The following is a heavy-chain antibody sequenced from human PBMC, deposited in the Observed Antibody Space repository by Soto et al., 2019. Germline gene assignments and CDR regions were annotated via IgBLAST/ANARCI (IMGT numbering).Heavy chain of an antibody. D-gene: IGHD6-13*01. CDR1: GFSFSTYA. CDR3: AKDPCSSWYCKYFEY. V-gene: IGHV3-23*01. Sequence: EVQLLESGGGLVQPGESLRLSCAGSGFSFSTYAMNWVRQSPGKGLEWVSGISAHDGGTYYADSVRGRFTISRDNSKNTVNLQMNSLRAEDTAVYYCAKDPCSSWYCKYFEYWGQGTLVTVSS. J-gene: IGHJ4*02. CDR2: ISAHDGGT.